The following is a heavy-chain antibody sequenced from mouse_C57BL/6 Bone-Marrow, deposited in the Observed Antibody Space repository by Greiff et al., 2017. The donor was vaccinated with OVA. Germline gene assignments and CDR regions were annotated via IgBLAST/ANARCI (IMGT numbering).Heavy chain of an antibody. D-gene: IGHD1-1*01. CDR1: GYTFTDYY. J-gene: IGHJ2*01. CDR3: ERSHYYGSRDYFDY. CDR2: INPNNGGT. Sequence: VQLQQSGPELVKPGASVKISCKASGYTFTDYYMNWVKQSHGKSLEWIGDINPNNGGTSYNQKFKGKATLTVDKSSSTAYMELRSLTSEDSAVYYCERSHYYGSRDYFDYWGQGTTLTVSS. V-gene: IGHV1-26*01.